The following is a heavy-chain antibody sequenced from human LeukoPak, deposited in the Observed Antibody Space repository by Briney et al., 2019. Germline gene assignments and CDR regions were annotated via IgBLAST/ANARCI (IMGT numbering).Heavy chain of an antibody. Sequence: SGGTLRLSCAASGFTFRRYDMSWGRGARGKGLEGGSAMSGSGDTTYHTASVKGRFTISRDNSKNTLYLQINSLRAEDTAVYYCAKSYDYCDYWGQGTLVTVSS. CDR1: GFTFRRYD. D-gene: IGHD3-16*01. CDR2: MSGSGDTT. CDR3: AKSYDYCDY. V-gene: IGHV3-23*01. J-gene: IGHJ4*02.